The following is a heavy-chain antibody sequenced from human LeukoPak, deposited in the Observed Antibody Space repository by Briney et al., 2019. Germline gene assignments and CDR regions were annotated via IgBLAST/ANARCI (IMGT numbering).Heavy chain of an antibody. CDR2: ISGSGGGT. CDR3: AKRGVVIRVILVGFHKEAYYFDS. J-gene: IGHJ4*02. CDR1: GITLSNYA. D-gene: IGHD3-22*01. Sequence: GGSLRLSCAVSGITLSNYAMSWVRQAPGKGLEWVAGISGSGGGTHYADSVKGRFTISRENPKNTLYLQMNNLRAGDTAVYFCAKRGVVIRVILVGFHKEAYYFDSWGQGALVTVSS. V-gene: IGHV3-23*01.